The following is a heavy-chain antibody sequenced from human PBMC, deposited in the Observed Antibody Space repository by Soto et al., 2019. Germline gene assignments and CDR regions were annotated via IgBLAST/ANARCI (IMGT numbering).Heavy chain of an antibody. CDR2: VYHTGRT. CDR3: ARDDTTGLLEF. V-gene: IGHV4-59*01. Sequence: QVQLQESGPGLVRPAETLSLICSVSTDSMRTYSWTWIRQSPGKGLERIGYVYHTGRTEYNPSLASRVTISIVMSKKQFSLQLTSVTAAATAVYFCARDDTTGLLEFWGQGTLVTVSS. J-gene: IGHJ4*02. CDR1: TDSMRTYS.